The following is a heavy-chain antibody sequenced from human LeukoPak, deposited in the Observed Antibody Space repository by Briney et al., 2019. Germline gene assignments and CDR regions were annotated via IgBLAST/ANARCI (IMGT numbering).Heavy chain of an antibody. V-gene: IGHV3-21*01. CDR1: GFTFRTSG. CDR3: ARVGGTVTGYFDY. Sequence: PGGSLRLSCAASGFTFRTSGMNWVRQAPGKGLEWVSSISSSSSYIYYADSVKGRFTISRDNAKNSLYLQMNSLRAEDTAVYYCARVGGTVTGYFDYWGQGTLVTVSS. CDR2: ISSSSSYI. J-gene: IGHJ4*02. D-gene: IGHD4-17*01.